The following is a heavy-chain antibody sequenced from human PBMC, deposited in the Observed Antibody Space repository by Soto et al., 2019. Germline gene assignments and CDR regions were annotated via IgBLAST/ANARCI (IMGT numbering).Heavy chain of an antibody. V-gene: IGHV3-7*01. CDR1: GFGFESYW. CDR3: TRAPTYVYETSGYHDY. J-gene: IGHJ4*02. CDR2: IKEDGSKK. D-gene: IGHD3-22*01. Sequence: EVKLVESGGGLVQPGGSLRLSCAASGFGFESYWMTWVRHVPEKGLEWVANIKEDGSKKYYADSVKGRFTVSRDNARSSLYLQMNTLRVEDTAVYYCTRAPTYVYETSGYHDYWGQGTLVTVSS.